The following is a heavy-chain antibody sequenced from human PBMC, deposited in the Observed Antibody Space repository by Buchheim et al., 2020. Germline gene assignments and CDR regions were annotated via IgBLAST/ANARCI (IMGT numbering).Heavy chain of an antibody. CDR1: GFTFSSYW. Sequence: EVQLVESGGGLVQPGGSLRLSCAASGFTFSSYWMHWVRQVPGKGLVCVSRISGDGSSTGYADSVKGRSTVSRDNAKNTVYLQMNSLRAEDTAVYYCARDRHPGTMDVWGQGTT. CDR2: ISGDGSST. V-gene: IGHV3-74*01. CDR3: ARDRHPGTMDV. J-gene: IGHJ6*02.